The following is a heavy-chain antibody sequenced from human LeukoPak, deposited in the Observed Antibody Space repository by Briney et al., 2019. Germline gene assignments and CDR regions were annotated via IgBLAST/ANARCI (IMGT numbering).Heavy chain of an antibody. CDR1: GYTFTNYN. CDR3: ARGGTQPATLYYYYRMDV. Sequence: GASVKVSCKASGYTFTNYNIHWVRQAPGQGLEWMGITNPRGGSTTYAQKSQGRVTMTSDTSASTVYMELSSLRSEDTAVYYCARGGTQPATLYYYYRMDVWGQGTTVTVSS. J-gene: IGHJ6*02. CDR2: TNPRGGST. D-gene: IGHD2-2*01. V-gene: IGHV1-46*01.